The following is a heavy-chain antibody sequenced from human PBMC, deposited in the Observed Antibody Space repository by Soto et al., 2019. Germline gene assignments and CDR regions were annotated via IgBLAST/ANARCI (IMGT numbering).Heavy chain of an antibody. CDR3: ARLMCGGSCLFDY. Sequence: SETLSLTCTVSGGSISSSSYYWGWIRQPPGKGLEWIGSIYYSGSTYYNPSLKSRVTISVDTSKNQFSLKLSSVTAADTAVYYCARLMCGGSCLFDYWGRGTLVTVSS. CDR1: GGSISSSSYY. V-gene: IGHV4-39*01. D-gene: IGHD2-15*01. J-gene: IGHJ4*02. CDR2: IYYSGST.